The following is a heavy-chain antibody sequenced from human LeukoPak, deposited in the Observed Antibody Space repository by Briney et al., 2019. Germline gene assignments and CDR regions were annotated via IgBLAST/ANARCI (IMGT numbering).Heavy chain of an antibody. CDR1: GGSISSYY. J-gene: IGHJ4*02. CDR3: ARGRVGGGSCYLDY. CDR2: IYYSGST. D-gene: IGHD2-15*01. V-gene: IGHV4-59*12. Sequence: SETLSLTCTVSGGSISSYYWSWIRQPPGKGLEWIGYIYYSGSTNYNPSLKSRVTISVDTSKNQFSLKLSSVTAADTAVYYCARGRVGGGSCYLDYWGQGTLVTVSS.